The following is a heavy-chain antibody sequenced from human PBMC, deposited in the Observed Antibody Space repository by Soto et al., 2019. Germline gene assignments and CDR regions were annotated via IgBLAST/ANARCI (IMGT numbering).Heavy chain of an antibody. V-gene: IGHV3-23*01. D-gene: IGHD7-27*01. CDR3: VRDHLWAFDN. Sequence: GGSLRLSCAASGFTFSSYVMSWVRQAPGKGLEWVSAITGSGGNTYYADSVKGRFTISRDNSKNTLYLQMNSLRAEDTAVYYCVRDHLWAFDNWGQGTLVTVSS. CDR2: ITGSGGNT. CDR1: GFTFSSYV. J-gene: IGHJ4*02.